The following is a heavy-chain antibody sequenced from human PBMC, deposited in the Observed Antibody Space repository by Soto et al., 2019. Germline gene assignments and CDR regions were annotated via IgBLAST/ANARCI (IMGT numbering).Heavy chain of an antibody. Sequence: QVQLVESGGGVVQPGGSLRLSCEVSGFSFRSFGMHWVRQAPGKGLEWVTVISHEGSYKHYADSVKGRFTISRDDSKNTLYLQMNSLRAEDTAVYYCAKEGGYDDRIADDYYYYGMDVWGQGTTVTVSS. V-gene: IGHV3-30*18. CDR2: ISHEGSYK. CDR3: AKEGGYDDRIADDYYYYGMDV. D-gene: IGHD2-21*01. CDR1: GFSFRSFG. J-gene: IGHJ6*02.